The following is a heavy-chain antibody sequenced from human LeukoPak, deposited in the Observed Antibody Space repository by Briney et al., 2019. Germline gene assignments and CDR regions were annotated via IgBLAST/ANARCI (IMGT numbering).Heavy chain of an antibody. J-gene: IGHJ4*02. Sequence: GGSLRLSCAAPGFTFSNASMSWVRQAPGKGLEWVGRIKSKTDGGTTDYAAPVKGRFTISRDDSKNTLYLQMNSLKTEDTAVYFCAHRDTTMVRVDYWGQGTLVTVSS. CDR3: AHRDTTMVRVDY. V-gene: IGHV3-15*01. CDR1: GFTFSNAS. D-gene: IGHD5-18*01. CDR2: IKSKTDGGTT.